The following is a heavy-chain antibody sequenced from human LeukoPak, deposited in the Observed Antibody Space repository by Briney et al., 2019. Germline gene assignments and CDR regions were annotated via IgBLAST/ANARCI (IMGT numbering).Heavy chain of an antibody. J-gene: IGHJ4*02. CDR3: ARAIAAAAKHFDY. CDR2: IYYSGST. D-gene: IGHD6-13*01. CDR1: GGSVSSGSYY. Sequence: SETLSLTCTVSGGSVSSGSYYWSWIRQPPGKGLEWIGYIYYSGSTNYNPSLKSRVTISVDTSKNQFSLKLSSMTAADTAVYYCARAIAAAAKHFDYWGQGTLVTVSS. V-gene: IGHV4-61*01.